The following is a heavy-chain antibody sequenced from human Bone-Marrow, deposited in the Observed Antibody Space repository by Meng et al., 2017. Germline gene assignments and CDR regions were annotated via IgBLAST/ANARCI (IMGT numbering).Heavy chain of an antibody. V-gene: IGHV1-2*06. CDR2: INPKSGDT. D-gene: IGHD6-13*01. CDR3: ARDEDISAAGKLFGDY. J-gene: IGHJ4*02. Sequence: QGQRVESGGGGKKPGASGKVSGKASGYTFPDYWLHWVRRAPGQGLEWMGRINPKSGDTHYAQRFQGRVTMTGDTSISTAYMELSGLRSDDTAMYYCARDEDISAAGKLFGDYWGQGTLVTVSS. CDR1: GYTFPDYW.